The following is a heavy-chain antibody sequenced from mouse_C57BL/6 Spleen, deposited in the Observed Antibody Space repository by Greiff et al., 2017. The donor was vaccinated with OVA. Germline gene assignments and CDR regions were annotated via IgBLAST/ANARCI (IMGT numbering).Heavy chain of an antibody. D-gene: IGHD2-4*01. Sequence: VQLKQSGPELVKPGASVKLSCKASGYSFTDYNMNWVKQSNGKSLEWLGVINPNYGTPSYNQKFKGKATLTVDQSSSTAYMQLNSLTSEDSAVYYCARKGDPYDYDGGFDVWGTGTTVTVSS. CDR1: GYSFTDYN. CDR2: INPNYGTP. J-gene: IGHJ1*03. CDR3: ARKGDPYDYDGGFDV. V-gene: IGHV1-39*01.